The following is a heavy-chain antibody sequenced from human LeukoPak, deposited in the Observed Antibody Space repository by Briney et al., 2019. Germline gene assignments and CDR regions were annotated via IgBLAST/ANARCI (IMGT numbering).Heavy chain of an antibody. Sequence: SQTLSLTCTVSGGSISSGSYYWSWIRQPAGKGLEWIGRIYTSGSTNYNPSLKSRVTISVDTSKNQFSLKLSSVTAADTAVYYCARERAYYDFWSGYYSPYYYYYMDVWGKGTTVTVS. CDR3: ARERAYYDFWSGYYSPYYYYYMDV. D-gene: IGHD3-3*01. CDR1: GGSISSGSYY. J-gene: IGHJ6*03. V-gene: IGHV4-61*02. CDR2: IYTSGST.